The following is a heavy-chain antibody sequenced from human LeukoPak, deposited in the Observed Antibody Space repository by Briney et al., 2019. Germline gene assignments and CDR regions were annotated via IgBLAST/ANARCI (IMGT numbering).Heavy chain of an antibody. J-gene: IGHJ4*02. CDR2: ISGGGGST. Sequence: GGSLRLSCAASGFTFTSYSMNWVRQAPGKGLEWVSTISGGGGSTYYADSVKGRFTISRDNSKNTLYLQVNSLRAEDTAVYYCARDYYYDSSGYSLWGQGTLVTVSS. D-gene: IGHD3-22*01. V-gene: IGHV3-23*01. CDR1: GFTFTSYS. CDR3: ARDYYYDSSGYSL.